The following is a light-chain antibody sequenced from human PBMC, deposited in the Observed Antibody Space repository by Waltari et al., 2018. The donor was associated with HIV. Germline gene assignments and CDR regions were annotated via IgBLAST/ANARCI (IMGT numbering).Light chain of an antibody. Sequence: QSALTQPASVSGSPGQSITISCTRTSRAVGDYNYVSWYQQHPGKAPKLMIYDVNKRPSGVSNRFSGSKSGNTASLTISGLQAEDEADYYCCSYAGSSTVVFGGGTKLTVL. V-gene: IGLV2-23*02. CDR2: DVN. CDR1: SRAVGDYNY. CDR3: CSYAGSSTVV. J-gene: IGLJ2*01.